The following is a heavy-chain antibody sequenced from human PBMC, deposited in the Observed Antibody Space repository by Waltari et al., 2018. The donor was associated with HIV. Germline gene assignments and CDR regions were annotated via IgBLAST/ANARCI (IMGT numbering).Heavy chain of an antibody. V-gene: IGHV1-8*01. CDR1: GYSFTSYD. CDR3: ARVATVPLGY. J-gene: IGHJ4*02. CDR2: INSNVGNT. D-gene: IGHD2-21*02. Sequence: QVQLVQSGAEVKKPGASVKVSCKTSGYSFTSYDINWVRQASGQGLDWMGWINSNVGNTGYAQRFQGRITMTRNTSTSTAYMELSGLTSEDTAVYYCARVATVPLGYWGQGTLVTVS.